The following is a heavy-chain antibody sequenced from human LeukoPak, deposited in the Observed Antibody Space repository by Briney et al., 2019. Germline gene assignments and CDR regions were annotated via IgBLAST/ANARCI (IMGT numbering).Heavy chain of an antibody. CDR3: ANVTRQGRITIFGVVIIPRYYFDY. D-gene: IGHD3-3*01. CDR1: GFTFSSYA. J-gene: IGHJ4*02. Sequence: PGGSLRLSCAASGFTFSSYAMSWVRQAPGKGLEWVSAISGSGGSTYYADSVKGRFTISRDSSKNTLYLQMNSLRAEDTAVYYCANVTRQGRITIFGVVIIPRYYFDYWGQGTLVTVSS. V-gene: IGHV3-23*01. CDR2: ISGSGGST.